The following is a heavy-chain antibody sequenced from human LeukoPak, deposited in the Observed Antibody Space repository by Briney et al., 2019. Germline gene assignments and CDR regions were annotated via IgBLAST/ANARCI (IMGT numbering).Heavy chain of an antibody. CDR3: ARDWRVGDFWSGSRYPKNWFDP. CDR2: IYTSGST. Sequence: SETLSLTCTVSGGSISRYYWSWIRQPAGKGLEWIGRIYTSGSTNYNPSLKSRVTMSVDTSKNQFSLKLSSVTAADTAVYYCARDWRVGDFWSGSRYPKNWFDPWGQGTLVTVSS. V-gene: IGHV4-4*07. D-gene: IGHD3-3*01. CDR1: GGSISRYY. J-gene: IGHJ5*02.